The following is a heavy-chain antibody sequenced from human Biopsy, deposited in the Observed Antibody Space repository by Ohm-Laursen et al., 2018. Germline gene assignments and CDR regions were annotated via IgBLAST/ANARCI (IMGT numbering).Heavy chain of an antibody. CDR2: IYRDGYER. D-gene: IGHD5-18*01. CDR3: ARAIGSSYGYLKGFDL. Sequence: SLRLSCSASRLTFSRYWMNWVRQAPGKGLEWVADIYRDGYERYYVDSVKGRFTISRDNAKRSLYLQMDSLRGADTAVYFCARAIGSSYGYLKGFDLWGRGTLVTVSS. J-gene: IGHJ2*01. V-gene: IGHV3-7*01. CDR1: RLTFSRYW.